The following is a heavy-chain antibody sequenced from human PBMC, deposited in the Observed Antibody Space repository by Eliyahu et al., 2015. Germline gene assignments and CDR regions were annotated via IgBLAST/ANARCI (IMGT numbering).Heavy chain of an antibody. CDR1: GVPINNXAYY. D-gene: IGHD1-1*01. CDR2: VYYGGRT. CDR3: ARHLPYNYNYGRPIDI. J-gene: IGHJ3*02. V-gene: IGHV4-39*01. Sequence: LLQESGPGLVKPSETLSLTCAASGVPINNXAYYWAWXRQPPGRGLEWIGTVYYGGRTSYNPSLKSRVTISVDTSKNQFSLKLNSVSAADTAVYYCARHLPYNYNYGRPIDIWGQGTMATVSS.